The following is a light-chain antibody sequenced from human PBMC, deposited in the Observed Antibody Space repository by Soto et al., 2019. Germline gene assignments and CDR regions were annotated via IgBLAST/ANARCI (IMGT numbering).Light chain of an antibody. CDR2: GVS. Sequence: DIQMTQSPSSLSASVGDRVTITCRASQGIRNDLGWYQERPGKAPKRLIYGVSILQSGVPSRFDGSGSGTEFTLTISSLQPEDLATYYCLQYQDDPWTFGLGTKVEIK. CDR1: QGIRND. CDR3: LQYQDDPWT. J-gene: IGKJ1*01. V-gene: IGKV1-17*01.